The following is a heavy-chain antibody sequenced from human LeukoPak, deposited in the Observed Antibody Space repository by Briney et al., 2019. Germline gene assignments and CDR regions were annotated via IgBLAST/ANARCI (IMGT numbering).Heavy chain of an antibody. CDR2: TIGNGGAT. V-gene: IGHV3-23*01. CDR1: GFTFSSYG. Sequence: GALRLSCAASGFTFSSYGMSWVRQAPGKGLEWVSATIGNGGATYYADSVKGRFTISRDNSKNTVYLQMDSLRAEDTAIYYCAKGGLSLFGHWGQGTLVTVSS. D-gene: IGHD3-10*01. J-gene: IGHJ4*02. CDR3: AKGGLSLFGH.